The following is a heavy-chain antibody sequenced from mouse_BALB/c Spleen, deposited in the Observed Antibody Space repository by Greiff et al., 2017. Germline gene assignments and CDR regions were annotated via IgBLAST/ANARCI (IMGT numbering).Heavy chain of an antibody. CDR3: ARHQYGNYVGAMDY. CDR2: ISSGGGST. D-gene: IGHD2-10*02. Sequence: EVKVVESGGGLVKPGGSLKLSCAASGFAFSSYDMSWVRQTPEKRLEWVAYISSGGGSTYYPDTVKGRFTISRDNAKNTLYLQMSSLKSEDTAMYYCARHQYGNYVGAMDYWGQGTSVTVSS. CDR1: GFAFSSYD. V-gene: IGHV5-12-1*01. J-gene: IGHJ4*01.